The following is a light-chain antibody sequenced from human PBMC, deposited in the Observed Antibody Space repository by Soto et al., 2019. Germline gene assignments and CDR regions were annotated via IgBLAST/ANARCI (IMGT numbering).Light chain of an antibody. CDR3: QQYNNWPAYT. V-gene: IGKV3-15*01. CDR2: GAS. CDR1: QSVSSN. Sequence: EIVMTQSPATLSVSPGERATLSCRASQSVSSNLAWYQQKPGQAPRLLIYGASTRATGIPARFSGSGSGTDFPPTSSSLKSEDLAVYYWQQYNNWPAYTFGPGTKVDIK. J-gene: IGKJ3*01.